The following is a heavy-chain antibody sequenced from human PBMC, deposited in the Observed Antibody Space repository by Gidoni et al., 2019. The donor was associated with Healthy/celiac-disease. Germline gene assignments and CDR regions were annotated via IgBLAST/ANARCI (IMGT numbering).Heavy chain of an antibody. Sequence: EVQLVESGGGLVKPGGSLRLSWAASGFTCSSDGMNWVRPAPGKGLVWFSSIISSSSYIYYADSVKGRFTISRDNAKNSLYLQMNSLRAEDTAVYYCARVVASYGTDYYYYGMDVWGQGTTVTVSS. CDR2: IISSSSYI. CDR1: GFTCSSDG. V-gene: IGHV3-21*01. D-gene: IGHD5-18*01. J-gene: IGHJ6*02. CDR3: ARVVASYGTDYYYYGMDV.